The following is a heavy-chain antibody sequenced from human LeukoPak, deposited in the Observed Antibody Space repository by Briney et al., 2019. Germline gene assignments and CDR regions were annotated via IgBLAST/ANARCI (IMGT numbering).Heavy chain of an antibody. CDR2: INHSGST. Sequence: PSETLSLTCAVYGGSFSGYYWSWIRQPLGKGLEWIGEINHSGSTNYNPSLKSRVTISVDTSKNQFPLKLSSVTAADTAVYYCARQETEYYYYMDVWGKGTTVTISS. CDR1: GGSFSGYY. V-gene: IGHV4-34*01. J-gene: IGHJ6*03. CDR3: ARQETEYYYYMDV. D-gene: IGHD1-14*01.